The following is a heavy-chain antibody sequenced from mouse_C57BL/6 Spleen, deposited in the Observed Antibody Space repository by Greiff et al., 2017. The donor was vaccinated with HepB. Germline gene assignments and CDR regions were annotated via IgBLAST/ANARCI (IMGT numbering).Heavy chain of an antibody. D-gene: IGHD2-4*01. J-gene: IGHJ3*01. Sequence: DVHLVESGGGLVKPGGSLKLSCAASGFTFSDYGMHWVRQAPEKGLEWVAYISSGSSTIYYADTVKGRFTISRDNAKNTLFLQMTSLRSEDTAMYYCARRKGYDYGFAYWGQGTLVTVSA. CDR3: ARRKGYDYGFAY. CDR1: GFTFSDYG. V-gene: IGHV5-17*01. CDR2: ISSGSSTI.